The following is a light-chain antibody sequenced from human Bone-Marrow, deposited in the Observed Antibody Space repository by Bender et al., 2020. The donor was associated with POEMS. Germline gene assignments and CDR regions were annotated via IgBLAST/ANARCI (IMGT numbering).Light chain of an antibody. CDR3: QSYDSRLSGWV. Sequence: QSVLTQPPSVSGAPGQRVTISCTGSSSNTGSGYDINWYQHLPGTAPKLLIYGYNNRPSGVSDRFSASKSGTSASLAITGLQAEDEADYYCQSYDSRLSGWVFGGGTKLTVL. J-gene: IGLJ3*02. CDR1: SSNTGSGYD. V-gene: IGLV1-40*01. CDR2: GYN.